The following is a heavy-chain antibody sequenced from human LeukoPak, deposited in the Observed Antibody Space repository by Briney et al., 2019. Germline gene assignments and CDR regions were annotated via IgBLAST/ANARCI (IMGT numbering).Heavy chain of an antibody. CDR3: ARDVGDYDFWSKQEIFDY. D-gene: IGHD3-3*01. Sequence: ASVKVSCKASGYTFTGYYMHWVRQAPGQGLEWMGRINPNSGGTNYAQKFQGRVTMTRDTSISTAYMELSRLRSDDTAVYYRARDVGDYDFWSKQEIFDYWGQGTLVTVSS. J-gene: IGHJ4*02. CDR1: GYTFTGYY. V-gene: IGHV1-2*06. CDR2: INPNSGGT.